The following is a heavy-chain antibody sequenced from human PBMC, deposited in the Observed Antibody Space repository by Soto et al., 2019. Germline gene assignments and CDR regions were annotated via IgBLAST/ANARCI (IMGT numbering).Heavy chain of an antibody. D-gene: IGHD5-12*01. CDR1: GDIFSGYS. Sequence: SVKVSCKTSGDIFSGYSISWVRQAPGRGLEWMGGIIPIFGTTNYAQRFHGRVTITADKSTSTVYMELYSLKSEDTAVYYCARDLGSGYDPGDYWGQGTLVTVSS. CDR2: IIPIFGTT. CDR3: ARDLGSGYDPGDY. V-gene: IGHV1-69*06. J-gene: IGHJ4*02.